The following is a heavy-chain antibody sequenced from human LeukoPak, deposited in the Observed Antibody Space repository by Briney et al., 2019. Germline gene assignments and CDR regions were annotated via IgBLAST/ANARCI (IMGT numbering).Heavy chain of an antibody. CDR2: IYYRGST. Sequence: PSETLSLTCTVSGGSISSSDYYWGWIRQPPGKGLEWIGSIYYRGSTYYNPSLKSRVPVSVDTSKTQFSLKLSSVTAADTAVYYCARLRWYIQVDYWGQGTLVTVSS. D-gene: IGHD4-23*01. CDR1: GGSISSSDYY. J-gene: IGHJ4*02. CDR3: ARLRWYIQVDY. V-gene: IGHV4-39*01.